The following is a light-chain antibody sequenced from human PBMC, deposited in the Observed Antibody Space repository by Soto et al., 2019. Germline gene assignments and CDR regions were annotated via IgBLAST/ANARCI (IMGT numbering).Light chain of an antibody. CDR1: SSDVGGYNY. CDR3: SSFTSINTWV. V-gene: IGLV2-14*01. Sequence: QSALTQPASVSGSPGQSITISCTGTSSDVGGYNYVSWYQQHPGKAPKLMIYEVSNRPSGVSNRFSGSKSGNTASLTISGLQAAYEADYYCSSFTSINTWVFGGGTKLTVL. CDR2: EVS. J-gene: IGLJ3*02.